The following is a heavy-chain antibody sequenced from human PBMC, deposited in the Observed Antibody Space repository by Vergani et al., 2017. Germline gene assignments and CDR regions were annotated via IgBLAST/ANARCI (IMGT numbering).Heavy chain of an antibody. CDR3: ARERGCATISCYFSGAFDY. CDR2: IHYDGSHE. J-gene: IGHJ4*02. V-gene: IGHV3-33*01. D-gene: IGHD2-2*01. Sequence: QVQLVESGGGVVQPGRSLRLSCAASVFSFSSFGFHCVRQAPGKGLEWVAFIHYDGSHEYYIDSVKGRFTISRDNSKNTLILQMNGLRAEDTAVYYCARERGCATISCYFSGAFDYWGLGTLVSVSS. CDR1: VFSFSSFG.